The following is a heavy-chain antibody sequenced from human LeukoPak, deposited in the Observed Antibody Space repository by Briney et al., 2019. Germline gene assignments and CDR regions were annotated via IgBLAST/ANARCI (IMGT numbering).Heavy chain of an antibody. D-gene: IGHD3-3*01. Sequence: ASVKVSCKASGYTFTSYGISWVRQAPGQGLGWMGWISAYNGNTNYAQKLQGRVTMTTDTSTSTAYMELRSLRSDDTAVYYCARDRGPYYDFWSGYYPFDYWGQGTLVTVSS. J-gene: IGHJ4*02. CDR3: ARDRGPYYDFWSGYYPFDY. CDR1: GYTFTSYG. CDR2: ISAYNGNT. V-gene: IGHV1-18*01.